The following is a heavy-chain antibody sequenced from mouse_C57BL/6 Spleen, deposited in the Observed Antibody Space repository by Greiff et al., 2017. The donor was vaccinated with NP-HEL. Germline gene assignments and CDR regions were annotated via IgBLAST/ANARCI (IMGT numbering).Heavy chain of an antibody. V-gene: IGHV3-6*01. D-gene: IGHD3-2*02. J-gene: IGHJ3*01. CDR3: ATAQATPFAY. CDR2: ISYDGSN. Sequence: EESGPGLVKPSQSLSLTCSVTGYSITSGYYWNWIRQFPGNKLEWMGYISYDGSNNYNPSLKNRISITRDTSKNQFFLKLNSVTTEDTATYYCATAQATPFAYWGQGTLVTVSA. CDR1: GYSITSGYY.